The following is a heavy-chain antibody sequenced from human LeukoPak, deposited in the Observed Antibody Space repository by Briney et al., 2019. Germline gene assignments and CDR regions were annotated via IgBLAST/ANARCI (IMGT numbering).Heavy chain of an antibody. J-gene: IGHJ3*02. CDR3: ARDYYDSSGQRGYDAFDI. Sequence: SVKVSCKASGGTFSSYAISWVRQAPGQGLEWMGGIIPIFGTANYAQKFQGRVTITADESTSTAYMELSSLRSEDTAVYYCARDYYDSSGQRGYDAFDIWGQGTMVTVSS. CDR2: IIPIFGTA. V-gene: IGHV1-69*13. D-gene: IGHD3-22*01. CDR1: GGTFSSYA.